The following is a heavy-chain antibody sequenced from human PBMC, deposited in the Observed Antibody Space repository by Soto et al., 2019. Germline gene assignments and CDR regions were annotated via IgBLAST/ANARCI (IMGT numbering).Heavy chain of an antibody. J-gene: IGHJ4*02. CDR3: ARVARGYSSGWCYFDY. CDR2: MNPNSGNT. V-gene: IGHV1-8*01. Sequence: ASVKVSCKASGYTFTSYDINWVRQATGQGLEWMGWMNPNSGNTGYAQKFQGRVTMTRNTSISTAYMELSSLRSEDTAVYYCARVARGYSSGWCYFDYWGQGTLVTVSS. CDR1: GYTFTSYD. D-gene: IGHD6-19*01.